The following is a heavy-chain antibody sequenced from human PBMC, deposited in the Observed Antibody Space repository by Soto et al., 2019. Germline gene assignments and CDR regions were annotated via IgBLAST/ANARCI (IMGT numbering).Heavy chain of an antibody. J-gene: IGHJ5*02. CDR3: ARAVRAQLPRVEWFDP. V-gene: IGHV1-18*04. D-gene: IGHD2-2*01. CDR1: GYTFTSYG. CDR2: ISAYNGNT. Sequence: ASVKVSCKASGYTFTSYGISWVRQAPGQGLEWMGWISAYNGNTNYAQKLQGRVTMTTDTSTSTAYMELRSLRSDDTAVYYCARAVRAQLPRVEWFDPWGQGTLGTVSS.